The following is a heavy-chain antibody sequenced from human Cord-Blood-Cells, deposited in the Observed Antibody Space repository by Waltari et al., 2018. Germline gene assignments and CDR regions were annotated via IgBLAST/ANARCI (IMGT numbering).Heavy chain of an antibody. J-gene: IGHJ5*02. V-gene: IGHV1-2*06. CDR2: INPNSGGT. D-gene: IGHD3-9*01. Sequence: QVQLVQSGAEVKKPGASVKVSCKASGYTFTGYYMHWVRQAPGQGLEWMGRINPNSGGTNYAQKFQGRVTMTRDTSISTAYMERSRLRADDTAGYYCARNYDILTGYYNWFDPWGQGTLVTVSS. CDR1: GYTFTGYY. CDR3: ARNYDILTGYYNWFDP.